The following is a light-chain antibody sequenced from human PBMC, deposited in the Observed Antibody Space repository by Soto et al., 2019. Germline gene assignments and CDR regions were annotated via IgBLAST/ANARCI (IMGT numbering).Light chain of an antibody. J-gene: IGLJ2*01. Sequence: QSVLTQPPSVSAAPGQKVTISCSGSHYNIGNNYVSWYQQLPGTTPKLLIYDNNQRPSGIPARFSASKSGTSATLAITGLQTGDEADYDCETWDDSLTAAVFGGGTQLTVL. V-gene: IGLV1-51*01. CDR1: HYNIGNNY. CDR3: ETWDDSLTAAV. CDR2: DNN.